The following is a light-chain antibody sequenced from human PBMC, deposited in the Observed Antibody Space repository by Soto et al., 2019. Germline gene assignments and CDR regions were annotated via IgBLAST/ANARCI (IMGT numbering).Light chain of an antibody. CDR3: QQRTDRPPWT. Sequence: EIVLTQSPATLSLSPGQGATLSCRASQSIGLAIAWYQHKPGQAPRLLIFDASQRATGIPARFRGSGSGTDFTLSISSLEPEDFAVYYCQQRTDRPPWTFGQGTKVDI. V-gene: IGKV3-11*01. CDR2: DAS. J-gene: IGKJ1*01. CDR1: QSIGLA.